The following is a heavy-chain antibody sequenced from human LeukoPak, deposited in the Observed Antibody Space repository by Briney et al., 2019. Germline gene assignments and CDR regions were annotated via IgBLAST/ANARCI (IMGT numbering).Heavy chain of an antibody. J-gene: IGHJ2*01. CDR1: GYSISSGYY. D-gene: IGHD2-2*01. CDR3: ASYGCSSTSCYGPPDP. CDR2: IYHSGST. V-gene: IGHV4-38-2*01. Sequence: PSETLSLTCAVSGYSISSGYYWGWIRQPPGKGLEWIGSIYHSGSTYYNPSLKSRVTISVDTSKNQFSLKLSSVTAADTAVYYCASYGCSSTSCYGPPDPWGRGTLVTVSS.